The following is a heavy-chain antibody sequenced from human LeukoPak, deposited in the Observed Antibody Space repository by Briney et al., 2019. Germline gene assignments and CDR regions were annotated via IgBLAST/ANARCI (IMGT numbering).Heavy chain of an antibody. CDR3: ARGFSYGSGSYDDFWSAP. CDR1: GYTFTGYY. V-gene: IGHV1-2*02. CDR2: INPNSGGT. D-gene: IGHD3-10*01. J-gene: IGHJ5*02. Sequence: ASVKVSCKASGYTFTGYYMHWVRQAPGQGLEWMGWINPNSGGTNYAQKFQGRVTMTRDTSISTAYMELSRLRSDDTAVYYCARGFSYGSGSYDDFWSAPGGRGPLATVSS.